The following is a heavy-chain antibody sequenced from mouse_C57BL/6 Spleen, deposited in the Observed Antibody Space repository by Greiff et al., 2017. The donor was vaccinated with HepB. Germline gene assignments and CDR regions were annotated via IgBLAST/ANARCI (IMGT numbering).Heavy chain of an antibody. CDR1: GFTFSSYA. CDR3: ARAPYYSKDWFAY. J-gene: IGHJ3*01. CDR2: ISDGGSYT. D-gene: IGHD2-5*01. Sequence: DVQLVESGGGLVKPGGSLKLSCAASGFTFSSYAMSWVRQTPEKRLEWVATISDGGSYTYYPDNVKGRFTISRDNAKNNLYLQMSHLKSEDTAMYYCARAPYYSKDWFAYWGQGTLVTVSA. V-gene: IGHV5-4*01.